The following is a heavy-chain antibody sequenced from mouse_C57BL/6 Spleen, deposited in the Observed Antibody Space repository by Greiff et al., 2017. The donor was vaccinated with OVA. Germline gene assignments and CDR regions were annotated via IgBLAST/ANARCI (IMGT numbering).Heavy chain of an antibody. CDR2: IDPSDSET. Sequence: QVQLQQPGAELVRPGSSVKLSCKASGYTFTSYWMHWVKQRPIQGLEWIGNIDPSDSETHYNQKFKDKATLTVDKSYRTAYMQLSSLTSEDSAVYYCARGVITTVVARDYFDYWGQGTTLTVSS. CDR3: ARGVITTVVARDYFDY. V-gene: IGHV1-52*01. CDR1: GYTFTSYW. J-gene: IGHJ2*01. D-gene: IGHD1-1*01.